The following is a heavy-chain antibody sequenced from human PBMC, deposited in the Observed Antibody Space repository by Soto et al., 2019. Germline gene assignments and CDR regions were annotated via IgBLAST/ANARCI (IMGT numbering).Heavy chain of an antibody. D-gene: IGHD2-2*01. Sequence: PGGSLRLSCAASGFTFSSYGMHWVRQAPGKGLEWVAVISYDGSNKYYADSVKGRFTISRDNSKNTLYLQMNSLRAEDTAVYYCANFLGGDCSSTSCYYFYYYMDVWGKGTTVTVSS. V-gene: IGHV3-30*18. J-gene: IGHJ6*03. CDR3: ANFLGGDCSSTSCYYFYYYMDV. CDR1: GFTFSSYG. CDR2: ISYDGSNK.